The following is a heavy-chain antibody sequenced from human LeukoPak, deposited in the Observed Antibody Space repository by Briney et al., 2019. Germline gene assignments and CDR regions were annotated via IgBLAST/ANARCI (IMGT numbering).Heavy chain of an antibody. V-gene: IGHV3-66*01. Sequence: GGSLRLSCAASGFTVSSNYMSWVRQAPGKGLEWVSIIYSGGSTYYADSVKGRFTISRDNSKNTLYLQMNTLRAEDTAVYYCARSPTTVTHGGGFDYWGQGTLVTVSS. D-gene: IGHD4-17*01. CDR3: ARSPTTVTHGGGFDY. J-gene: IGHJ4*02. CDR2: IYSGGST. CDR1: GFTVSSNY.